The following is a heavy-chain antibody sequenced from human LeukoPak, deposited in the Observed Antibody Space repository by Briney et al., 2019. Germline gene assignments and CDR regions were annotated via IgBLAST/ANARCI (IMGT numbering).Heavy chain of an antibody. CDR1: GYTFTDYY. CDR3: ARARWQLVPYFDS. CDR2: INPNSGGT. J-gene: IGHJ4*02. D-gene: IGHD6-6*01. V-gene: IGHV1-2*02. Sequence: ASVKVSCKASGYTFTDYYMHWVRQAPGQGLEWMGWINPNSGGTNFPQKFQGRVAMTRDTSISTAYLELGSLRPDDTAVYFCARARWQLVPYFDSWGQGTLVTVSS.